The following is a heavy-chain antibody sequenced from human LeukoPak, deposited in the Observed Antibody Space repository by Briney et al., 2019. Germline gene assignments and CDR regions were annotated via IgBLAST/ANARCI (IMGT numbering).Heavy chain of an antibody. Sequence: SETLSLTCTVSGGSISSSSYYWGWIRQPPGKGLEWIGSIYYSGSTYYNPSLKSRVTISVATSKNQFSLKLSSVTSADTAVYLWAGGNRGGGYWGQGTLVTVSS. CDR3: AGGNRGGGY. D-gene: IGHD1-14*01. CDR2: IYYSGST. CDR1: GGSISSSSYY. J-gene: IGHJ4*02. V-gene: IGHV4-39*07.